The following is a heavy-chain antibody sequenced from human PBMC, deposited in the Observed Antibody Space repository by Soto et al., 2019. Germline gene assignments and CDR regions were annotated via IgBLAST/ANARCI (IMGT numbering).Heavy chain of an antibody. CDR2: ISPMFGAA. D-gene: IGHD3-10*01. V-gene: IGHV1-69*19. CDR3: AREVQVHTPAFVY. CDR1: GGTFNTYA. J-gene: IGHJ4*02. Sequence: QVQLVQSGAEMKKPGSSVKVSCQSSGGTFNTYAMNWVRQAPGQGPEWMGDISPMFGAANYAPKFQGTVTITADESTGTSYMQLSSLTSVDTAVYFCAREVQVHTPAFVYWGQGTLVTVSS.